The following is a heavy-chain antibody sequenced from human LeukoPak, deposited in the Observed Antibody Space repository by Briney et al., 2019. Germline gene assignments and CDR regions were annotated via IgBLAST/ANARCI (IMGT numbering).Heavy chain of an antibody. CDR1: GYTFTSYG. J-gene: IGHJ3*02. Sequence: ASVKVSCKASGYTFTSYGISWVRQAPGQGLEWMGWISACNGNTNYAQKLQGRVTMTTDTSTSTAYMELRSLRSDDTAVYYCARSSFVGDAFDIWGQGTMVTVSS. V-gene: IGHV1-18*01. CDR3: ARSSFVGDAFDI. D-gene: IGHD2-15*01. CDR2: ISACNGNT.